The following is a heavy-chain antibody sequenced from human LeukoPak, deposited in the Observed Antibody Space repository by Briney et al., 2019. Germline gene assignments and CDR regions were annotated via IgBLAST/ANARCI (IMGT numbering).Heavy chain of an antibody. CDR2: IYHTGST. J-gene: IGHJ4*02. D-gene: IGHD3-22*01. Sequence: SETLSLTCTVSGGSISSSSYYWSWIRQPPGKGLECIGYIYHTGSTSYNPSLKSRVTISVDTSKNQFSLKLSSVTGADTAVYYCASAGASSGYSPLHYWGQGTLVTVSS. CDR1: GGSISSSSYY. V-gene: IGHV4-61*01. CDR3: ASAGASSGYSPLHY.